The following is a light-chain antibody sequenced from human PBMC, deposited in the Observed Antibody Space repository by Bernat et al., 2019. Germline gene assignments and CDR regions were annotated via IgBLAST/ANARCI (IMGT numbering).Light chain of an antibody. V-gene: IGKV1-39*01. CDR2: AAS. CDR1: QSISNY. Sequence: DIQMTQSPSSLSASVGDRVTITCRASQSISNYVSWYQHKPGKAPKLLIYAASRLQSGVPSSFSGSGSGTDFTLTISSLQPEDFATYFCQQSYITPYPFGQGTKLEI. J-gene: IGKJ2*01. CDR3: QQSYITPYP.